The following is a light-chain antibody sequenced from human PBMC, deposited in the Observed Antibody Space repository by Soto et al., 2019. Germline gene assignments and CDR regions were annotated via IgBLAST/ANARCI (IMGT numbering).Light chain of an antibody. CDR1: RDISNY. CDR2: DAS. CDR3: QHYHSPPIT. J-gene: IGKJ4*01. Sequence: DIQMTQSPSSLSASVGDRVTITCQASRDISNYLNWYQQKPGKAPNLLIYDASNLEIGVPSRFSGTGSGTDFTFTISGLQPEDIATYYCQHYHSPPITFGGGTRVEI. V-gene: IGKV1-33*01.